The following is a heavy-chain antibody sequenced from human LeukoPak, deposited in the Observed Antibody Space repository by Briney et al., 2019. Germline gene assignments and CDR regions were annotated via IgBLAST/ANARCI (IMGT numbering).Heavy chain of an antibody. CDR2: INPNSGGT. J-gene: IGHJ4*02. D-gene: IGHD3-22*01. V-gene: IGHV1-2*02. Sequence: ASVKVSCKPSGYTFTSYYMHWVRQAPGQGLEWMGWINPNSGGTNYAQKFQGRVTMTRDTSISTAYMELSRLRSDDTSVYYCARVAGYYYVRYYFDYWGQGTLVTVSS. CDR3: ARVAGYYYVRYYFDY. CDR1: GYTFTSYY.